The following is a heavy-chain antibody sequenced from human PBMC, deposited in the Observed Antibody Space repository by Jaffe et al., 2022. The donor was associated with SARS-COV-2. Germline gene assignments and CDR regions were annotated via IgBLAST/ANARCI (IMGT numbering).Heavy chain of an antibody. CDR1: GFTFSNHW. Sequence: EVQLVESGGGLVQPGGSLRLSCEASGFTFSNHWMHWVRQPPGKGLEWVANINQDGSEKYSIGSVRGRFTTSRDNAKNSLYLQLNSLRAEDTAVYYCTRGTHEPGPGDYWGQGVLVTVSS. J-gene: IGHJ4*02. CDR2: INQDGSEK. CDR3: TRGTHEPGPGDY. V-gene: IGHV3-7*03.